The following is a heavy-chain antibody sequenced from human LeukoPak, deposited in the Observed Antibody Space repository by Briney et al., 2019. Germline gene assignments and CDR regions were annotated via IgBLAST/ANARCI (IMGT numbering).Heavy chain of an antibody. CDR2: IWYDGSNK. V-gene: IGHV3-33*01. CDR1: GFTFSSYG. CDR3: ARDHGDSSGYLGYFDY. J-gene: IGHJ4*02. Sequence: GGSLRLSCAASGFTFSSYGMHWVRQAPGKGLEWVAVIWYDGSNKYYADSVKGRFTISRDNSKNTLYLQMNSLRAEDTAVYYCARDHGDSSGYLGYFDYWGQGTLVTVSS. D-gene: IGHD3-22*01.